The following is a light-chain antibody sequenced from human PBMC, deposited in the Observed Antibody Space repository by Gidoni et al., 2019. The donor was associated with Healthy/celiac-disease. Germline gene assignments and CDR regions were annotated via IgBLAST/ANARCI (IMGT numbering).Light chain of an antibody. J-gene: IGKJ1*01. CDR1: QSISSW. CDR2: KAS. V-gene: IGKV1-5*03. Sequence: DIQMSQSPSTLSASVGDRVTITCRASQSISSWLAWYQQKPGKALKLLIYKASSLESGVPSRFRGSGSGTEFTLTISSLQPDDFATYYCQQYNSSFGQGTKVEIK. CDR3: QQYNSS.